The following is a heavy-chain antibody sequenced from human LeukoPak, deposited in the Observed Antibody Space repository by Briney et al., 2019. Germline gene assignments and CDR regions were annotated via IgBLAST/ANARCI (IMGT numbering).Heavy chain of an antibody. CDR3: ARGSYNPHHYDFWSGYSGSYFDY. J-gene: IGHJ4*02. CDR2: IYYSGST. CDR1: GGSISSSSYY. V-gene: IGHV4-39*01. D-gene: IGHD3-3*01. Sequence: SETLSLTCTVSGGSISSSSYYWGWIRQPPAKGLEWIGSIYYSGSTYYNPSLKSRVTVSVDTSKNRFSLKLSSVTAADTAVYYCARGSYNPHHYDFWSGYSGSYFDYWGQGTLVTVSS.